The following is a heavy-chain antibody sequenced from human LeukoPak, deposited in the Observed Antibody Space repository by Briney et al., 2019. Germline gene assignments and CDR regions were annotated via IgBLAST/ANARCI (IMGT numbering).Heavy chain of an antibody. Sequence: GGSLRLSCAASGFTFSSFAMHWVRQAPGKGLEWVADTWYNGSNKYYAESVKGRFTISRDNSKNTLYLQMNSLRAEDTAVYYCSRGGYGDYNNWFDPWGQGTLVIVSS. CDR3: SRGGYGDYNNWFDP. D-gene: IGHD4-17*01. CDR2: TWYNGSNK. V-gene: IGHV3-33*01. CDR1: GFTFSSFA. J-gene: IGHJ5*02.